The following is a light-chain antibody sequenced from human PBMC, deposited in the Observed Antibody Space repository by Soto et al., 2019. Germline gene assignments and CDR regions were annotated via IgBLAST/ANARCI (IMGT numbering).Light chain of an antibody. CDR2: GAS. J-gene: IGKJ5*01. Sequence: EIVLTQSPATLSLSPGDRATLSCRASQSVTSSLAWFQQKPGQAPRLLIYGASTRATGIPARFSGSGSGTEFTLIISSLQSEDFAVYYCQQYNNWPPITFGQGTRLEIK. CDR3: QQYNNWPPIT. V-gene: IGKV3-15*01. CDR1: QSVTSS.